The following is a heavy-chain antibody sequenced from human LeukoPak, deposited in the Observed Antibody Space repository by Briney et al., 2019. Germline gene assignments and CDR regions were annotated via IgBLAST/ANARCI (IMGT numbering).Heavy chain of an antibody. CDR3: ARVPFFGSGGYDY. D-gene: IGHD2-15*01. Sequence: RGSLRLSCAASGFTFSSDSMNSARPAPEEGREWVSSISSSSSYIYYAYSVKGRFTISRDNAKNSLYLQMNSLRAEDTAVYYCARVPFFGSGGYDYWGQGTLVTVSS. J-gene: IGHJ4*02. CDR2: ISSSSSYI. CDR1: GFTFSSDS. V-gene: IGHV3-21*01.